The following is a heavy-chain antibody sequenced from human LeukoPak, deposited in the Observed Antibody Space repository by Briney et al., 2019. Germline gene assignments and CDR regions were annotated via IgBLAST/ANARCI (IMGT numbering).Heavy chain of an antibody. D-gene: IGHD5-12*01. V-gene: IGHV3-74*01. J-gene: IGHJ4*02. Sequence: PGGSLRLSCAASGFTFRSYWMHWVRQAPGKGLVWVSRISGDGSSTTYADSVKGRFTISRDNGKKELYLQMSSLGDEDTAVYYCAVKGGYNDWDAPFGYWGQGTLVTVSS. CDR1: GFTFRSYW. CDR2: ISGDGSST. CDR3: AVKGGYNDWDAPFGY.